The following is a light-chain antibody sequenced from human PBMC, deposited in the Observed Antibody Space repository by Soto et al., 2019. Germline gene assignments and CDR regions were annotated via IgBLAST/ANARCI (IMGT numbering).Light chain of an antibody. Sequence: QLVLTQPPSASGTPGQRVTISCSGSSSNIGSNYVYWYQQLPGTAPKLLIYRNNQRPSGVPDRFSGSKSGTSASLAISGLRSEAEADYYCAAWDDSLSVLFGTGTKLTVL. CDR1: SSNIGSNY. CDR3: AAWDDSLSVL. CDR2: RNN. J-gene: IGLJ1*01. V-gene: IGLV1-47*01.